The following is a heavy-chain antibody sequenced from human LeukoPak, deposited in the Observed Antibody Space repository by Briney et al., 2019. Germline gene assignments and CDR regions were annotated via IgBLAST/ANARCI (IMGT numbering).Heavy chain of an antibody. Sequence: GGSLGLSCAGPGFMFHDYAIHWARQAPGKGLEWVSLISGDGGSTFYADSVKGRFTISRDNSKNSLYLQMNSLRSDDTALYYCARESESSGWYDYWGQGTLVTVSS. CDR3: ARESESSGWYDY. CDR2: ISGDGGST. CDR1: GFMFHDYA. D-gene: IGHD6-19*01. V-gene: IGHV3-43*02. J-gene: IGHJ4*02.